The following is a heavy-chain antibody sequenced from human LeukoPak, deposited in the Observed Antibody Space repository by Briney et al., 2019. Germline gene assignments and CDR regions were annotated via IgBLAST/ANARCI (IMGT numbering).Heavy chain of an antibody. V-gene: IGHV3-74*01. Sequence: PGGSLRLSCAASGFSFSSYWMHWVRQAPGKGLVWVSHINTDGTRTSYADSVKGRFTISRDNAKNTLSLQMDSLGTEDTAVYYCAKDQEYYYDSSGYWVYWGQGTLVTVSS. CDR1: GFSFSSYW. CDR3: AKDQEYYYDSSGYWVY. CDR2: INTDGTRT. J-gene: IGHJ4*02. D-gene: IGHD3-22*01.